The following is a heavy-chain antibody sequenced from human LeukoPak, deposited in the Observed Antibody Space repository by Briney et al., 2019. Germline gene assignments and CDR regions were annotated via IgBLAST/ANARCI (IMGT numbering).Heavy chain of an antibody. Sequence: SETLSLTCTVSGGSISSSYYYWGWIRQPPGKGLEWIGSIYSSGSTYYNPSLKSRVTISVDTSKNQFSLKLTSVTAADTAVYYCARAAGGQQLVWGAFDIWGQGTMVTVSS. CDR3: ARAAGGQQLVWGAFDI. J-gene: IGHJ3*02. D-gene: IGHD6-13*01. CDR1: GGSISSSYYY. V-gene: IGHV4-39*01. CDR2: IYSSGST.